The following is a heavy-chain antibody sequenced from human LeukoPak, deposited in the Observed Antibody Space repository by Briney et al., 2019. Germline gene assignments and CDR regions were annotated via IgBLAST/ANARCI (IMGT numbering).Heavy chain of an antibody. J-gene: IGHJ4*02. CDR2: MYKSGST. D-gene: IGHD3-10*01. Sequence: PGGSLRLSCAASGFAVNSRYMAWVRQAPGMGLEWLSIMYKSGSTEYADSVKGRFTISRDSSRNTLHLQMTSLRGEDTAVYYCARGDRGSYYGSGDEYFDVWGQGTRVTVAS. V-gene: IGHV3-53*01. CDR3: ARGDRGSYYGSGDEYFDV. CDR1: GFAVNSRY.